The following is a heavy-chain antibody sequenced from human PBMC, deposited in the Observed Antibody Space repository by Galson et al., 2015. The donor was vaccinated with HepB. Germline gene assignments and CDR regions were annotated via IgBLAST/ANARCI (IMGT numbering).Heavy chain of an antibody. V-gene: IGHV3-30*18. D-gene: IGHD6-6*01. Sequence: SLRLSCAASGFTFSSYGMHWVRQAPGKGLEWVAVISYDGSNKYYADSVKGRFTISRDNSKNTLYLQMNSLRAEDTAVYYRAKSGPFEYSSSYGPDYYYGMDVWGQGTTVTVSS. J-gene: IGHJ6*02. CDR2: ISYDGSNK. CDR1: GFTFSSYG. CDR3: AKSGPFEYSSSYGPDYYYGMDV.